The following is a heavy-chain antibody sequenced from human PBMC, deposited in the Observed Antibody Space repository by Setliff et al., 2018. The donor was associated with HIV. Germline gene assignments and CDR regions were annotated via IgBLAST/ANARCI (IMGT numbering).Heavy chain of an antibody. CDR1: GFTFSDYY. Sequence: GGSLRLSCAASGFTFSDYYMSWIRQAPGKGLEWVSYISSGSTMYYADSVKGRFTISRDNAKNSLFLQMNSLRAEDTAVYYCARSGYYSLFYYGMDVWGKGTTVTVSS. CDR2: ISSGSTM. J-gene: IGHJ6*04. CDR3: ARSGYYSLFYYGMDV. D-gene: IGHD3-22*01. V-gene: IGHV3-11*04.